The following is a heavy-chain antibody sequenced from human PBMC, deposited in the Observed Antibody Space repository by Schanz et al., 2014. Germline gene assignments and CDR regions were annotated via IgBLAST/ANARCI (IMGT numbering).Heavy chain of an antibody. CDR3: ARAPTRMNMFRGVTYFFDY. Sequence: QVRLVQSGAEAREPGASVKVSCKATGYMFDTYGFAWVRQAPGQGLEWMGWISTYNGHTRYGQKFQDRLSLTTDTDTATAHVELRSLRTDDTAVYYCARAPTRMNMFRGVTYFFDYWGQGTQVTVSS. J-gene: IGHJ4*02. CDR1: GYMFDTYG. V-gene: IGHV1-18*04. CDR2: ISTYNGHT. D-gene: IGHD3-10*01.